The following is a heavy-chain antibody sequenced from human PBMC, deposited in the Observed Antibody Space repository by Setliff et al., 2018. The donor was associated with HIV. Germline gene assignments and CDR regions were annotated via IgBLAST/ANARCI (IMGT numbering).Heavy chain of an antibody. V-gene: IGHV1-46*01. CDR2: INPRDGST. CDR1: GYIFTDYY. J-gene: IGHJ4*02. Sequence: ASVKVSCKASGYIFTDYYIHWVRQAPGQGLEWMGRINPRDGSTGYAQRFQGRVTMTRDTSRGTVYMELRSLRSEDTAVYCCARAPFTSGHYGADYWGQGTLVTVSS. CDR3: ARAPFTSGHYGADY. D-gene: IGHD3-10*01.